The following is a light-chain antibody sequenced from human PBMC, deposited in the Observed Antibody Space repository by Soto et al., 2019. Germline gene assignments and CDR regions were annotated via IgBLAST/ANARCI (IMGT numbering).Light chain of an antibody. J-gene: IGLJ2*01. CDR2: SNN. Sequence: QSVLTQPPSASGTPGQRVTISCSESSSNIGSNTVNWYQQLPGTAPKLLIYSNNQRPSGVPDRFSGSKSGTSASLAISGLQSEDEADYYCAAWDDSLSVVFGGGTKLTVL. V-gene: IGLV1-44*01. CDR3: AAWDDSLSVV. CDR1: SSNIGSNT.